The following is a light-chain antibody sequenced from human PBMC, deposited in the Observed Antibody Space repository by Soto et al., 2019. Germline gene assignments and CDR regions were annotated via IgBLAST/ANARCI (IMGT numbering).Light chain of an antibody. V-gene: IGLV2-8*01. CDR3: SSYAGSNKVV. J-gene: IGLJ2*01. CDR1: SSDVGGYNY. Sequence: HSVLTQPPSAYGSPGQSVTISCTGTSSDVGGYNYVSWYQQHPGKVPKLMIYEVSKRPSGVPDRFSGSKSGNTASLTVSGLQAEDEADYYCSSYAGSNKVVFGGGTKVTVL. CDR2: EVS.